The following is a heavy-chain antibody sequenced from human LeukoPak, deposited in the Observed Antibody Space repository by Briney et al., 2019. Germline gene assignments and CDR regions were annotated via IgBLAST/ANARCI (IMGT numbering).Heavy chain of an antibody. CDR2: ISSSSSYI. V-gene: IGHV3-21*04. CDR3: ARAGVAATLDY. CDR1: GFTFSSYS. D-gene: IGHD2-15*01. J-gene: IGHJ4*02. Sequence: GGSLRLSCAASGFTFSSYSMNWVRQAPGKGLEWVSSISSSSSYIYYADSVKGRFTISRDNAKNSLYLQMNSLKTEDTAVFYCARAGVAATLDYWGQGTLVTVSS.